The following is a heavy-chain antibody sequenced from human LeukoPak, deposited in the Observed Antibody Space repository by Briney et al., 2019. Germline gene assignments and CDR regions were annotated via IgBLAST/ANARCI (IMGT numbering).Heavy chain of an antibody. CDR2: INPNSGGT. CDR3: ARDRNTIFGWDAFDI. J-gene: IGHJ3*02. V-gene: IGHV1-2*02. Sequence: GASVKVSCKASGYTFTGYYMHWVRQAPGQGLEWMGWINPNSGGTNYAQKFQGRVTMTRDTSISTAYMELSRLRSDDTAVYYCARDRNTIFGWDAFDIWGQGTMVTVSS. D-gene: IGHD3-3*01. CDR1: GYTFTGYY.